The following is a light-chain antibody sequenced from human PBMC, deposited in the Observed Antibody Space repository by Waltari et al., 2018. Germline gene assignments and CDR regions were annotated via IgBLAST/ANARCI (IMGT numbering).Light chain of an antibody. Sequence: EIVMTQSPATLSVSPAARVTLSCRASQSVSSNLAWYQQKPGQAPRLLIYGASTRATGIPARFSGSGSGTEFTLTISSLQSEDFAVYYCQQNNSWPYTFGQGTKLEIK. CDR1: QSVSSN. CDR3: QQNNSWPYT. V-gene: IGKV3-15*01. CDR2: GAS. J-gene: IGKJ2*01.